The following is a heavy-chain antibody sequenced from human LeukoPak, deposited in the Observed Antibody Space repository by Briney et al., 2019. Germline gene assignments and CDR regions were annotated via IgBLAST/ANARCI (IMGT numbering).Heavy chain of an antibody. CDR2: IHQSGST. V-gene: IGHV4-30-4*01. CDR1: GGSMSSGDYY. Sequence: SETLSLTCTVSGGSMSSGDYYWTWIRQPPGKGLEWIGNIHQSGSTLYNPSLMSRVTISVDTSKNHFSLKLSSATAADTAVYYCAGRGFALAFWGQGTTVTVSS. D-gene: IGHD5-12*01. CDR3: AGRGFALAF. J-gene: IGHJ3*01.